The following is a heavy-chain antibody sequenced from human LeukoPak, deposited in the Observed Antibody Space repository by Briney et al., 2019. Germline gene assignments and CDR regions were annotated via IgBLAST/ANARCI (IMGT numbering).Heavy chain of an antibody. CDR2: MNPNSGNT. Sequence: GASVKVSCKASGYTFTSYDINWVRQATGQGLEWMGWMNPNSGNTGYAQKFQGRVTITADESTSTAYMELSSLRSEDTAVYYCARGSPDRTAAGSYYYYYMDVRGKGTTVTVSS. D-gene: IGHD6-13*01. J-gene: IGHJ6*03. CDR1: GYTFTSYD. V-gene: IGHV1-8*01. CDR3: ARGSPDRTAAGSYYYYYMDV.